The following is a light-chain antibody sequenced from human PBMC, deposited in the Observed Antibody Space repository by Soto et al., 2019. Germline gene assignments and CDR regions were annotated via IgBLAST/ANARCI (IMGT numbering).Light chain of an antibody. Sequence: DILMTQSPATLSLSPGGRATLSCRASQSVSSNLAWYQQKPGQAPRLLIQRASTRATGIPARFSGSGSGTEFTLTISSLQSEDFAVYYCQQYNTWPPITFGQGTRLEI. V-gene: IGKV3-15*01. CDR2: RAS. J-gene: IGKJ5*01. CDR1: QSVSSN. CDR3: QQYNTWPPIT.